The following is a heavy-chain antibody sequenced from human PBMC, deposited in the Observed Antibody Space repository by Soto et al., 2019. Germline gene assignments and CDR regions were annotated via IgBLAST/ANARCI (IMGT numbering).Heavy chain of an antibody. CDR1: GFTFSRYW. Sequence: EVQLVESGGGLVQPGGSLRLSCVASGFTFSRYWMHWVRQAPGKGLVWVSRINSDGSTTSYADSVRGRFTISRDYAKNTLYLQMNSLRAEDRAVYYCARDDGDHVWGTRYGMDVWGQGTTVTVSS. CDR3: ARDDGDHVWGTRYGMDV. D-gene: IGHD3-16*01. J-gene: IGHJ6*02. V-gene: IGHV3-74*01. CDR2: INSDGSTT.